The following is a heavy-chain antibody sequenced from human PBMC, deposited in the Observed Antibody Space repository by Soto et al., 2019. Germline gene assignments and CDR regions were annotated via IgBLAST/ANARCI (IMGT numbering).Heavy chain of an antibody. CDR2: IYYSGST. CDR1: GGSISSGNYY. CDR3: ATENRGTVTSFDY. D-gene: IGHD4-17*01. Sequence: SETLSLTCTVSGGSISSGNYYWSWIRQPPGKGLEWIGYIYYSGSTYYNPPLKSRVTISVDTSKNQFSLKLSSVTAADTAVYYCATENRGTVTSFDYWGQGTLVTVSS. J-gene: IGHJ4*02. V-gene: IGHV4-30-4*01.